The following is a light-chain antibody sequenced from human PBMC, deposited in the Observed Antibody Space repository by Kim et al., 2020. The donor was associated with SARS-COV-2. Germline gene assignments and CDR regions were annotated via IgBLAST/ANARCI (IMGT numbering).Light chain of an antibody. CDR2: DVN. CDR3: CAYAGSYSPLV. CDR1: SSDVGGYIY. Sequence: QSALTQPRSVSGSPGQSVTISCTGTSSDVGGYIYVSWYQQYPGNAPKVVMYDVNMRPLGVPDRFSGSKYGNTASLTISGLQAEDEAMYYCCAYAGSYSPLVFGGGTQLTVL. V-gene: IGLV2-11*01. J-gene: IGLJ2*01.